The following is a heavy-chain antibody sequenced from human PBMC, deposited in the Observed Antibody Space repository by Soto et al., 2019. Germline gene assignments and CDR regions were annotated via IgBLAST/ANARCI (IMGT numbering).Heavy chain of an antibody. CDR2: IYWDDDK. V-gene: IGHV2-5*02. CDR1: GFSLSTTGVA. D-gene: IGHD2-15*01. J-gene: IGHJ4*02. Sequence: QITLKESGPTLVKPTQTLTLTCSFSGFSLSTTGVAVGWIRQPPGNALECLVLIYWDDDKRYSPSLKSRLTITRDTSKNQVVLTMTDMDHVDTATYYCAHRVDYRGSWNTGYFDCWGQGTLVTVSS. CDR3: AHRVDYRGSWNTGYFDC.